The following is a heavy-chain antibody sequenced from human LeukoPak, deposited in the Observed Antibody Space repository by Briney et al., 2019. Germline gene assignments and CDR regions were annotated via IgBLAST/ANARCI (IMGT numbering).Heavy chain of an antibody. V-gene: IGHV4-31*03. J-gene: IGHJ4*02. Sequence: SETLSLTCTVSGGSISSGGYYWSWIRQHPGKGLERIGYIYYSGSTYYNPSLRSRATISVDTSKNQFSLKLSSVTAADTAVYYCARLENQALDYWGQGTLVTVSS. CDR3: ARLENQALDY. D-gene: IGHD1-14*01. CDR2: IYYSGST. CDR1: GGSISSGGYY.